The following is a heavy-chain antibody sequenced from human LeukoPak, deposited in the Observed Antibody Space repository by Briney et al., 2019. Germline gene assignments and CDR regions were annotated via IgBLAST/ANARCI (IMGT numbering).Heavy chain of an antibody. D-gene: IGHD5-24*01. CDR3: ARHRFSLPVKRWLQEPYYFDY. CDR1: GYRFTSYW. J-gene: IGHJ4*02. Sequence: GESLKISCKGSGYRFTSYWSGWVRPMPGKGLEWMGIIYPGDSDTRYSTSFQGQVTIAADKSISTAYLQWSSLKASDTAMYYCARHRFSLPVKRWLQEPYYFDYWGQGTLVTVSS. V-gene: IGHV5-51*01. CDR2: IYPGDSDT.